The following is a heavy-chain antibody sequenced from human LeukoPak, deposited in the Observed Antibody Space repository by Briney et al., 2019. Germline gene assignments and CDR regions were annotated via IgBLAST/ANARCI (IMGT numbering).Heavy chain of an antibody. Sequence: GASLQISCKSSGYIFTGFWIGWVRQLSGKGLEWMGIIYPYDSETRYSPSSQGQVTISADKSISTAYLQWSSLKASDTAMYYCARHIGYSAWNPDYWGQGTLVTVSS. J-gene: IGHJ4*02. CDR2: IYPYDSET. V-gene: IGHV5-51*01. CDR1: GYIFTGFW. CDR3: ARHIGYSAWNPDY. D-gene: IGHD5-18*01.